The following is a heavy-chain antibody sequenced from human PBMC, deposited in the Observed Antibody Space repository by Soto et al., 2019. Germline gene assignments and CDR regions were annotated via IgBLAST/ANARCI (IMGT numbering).Heavy chain of an antibody. Sequence: QVQLVESGGGVVQPGRSLRLSCAASGFTFSSYGMHWVRQAPGKGLEWVAVIWYDGSNKYYADSVKGRFTISRDNSKNTLYLQMYSLRAEDTAVYYCARGLRVVAATQPFDYWGQGTLVTVSS. CDR2: IWYDGSNK. V-gene: IGHV3-33*01. J-gene: IGHJ4*02. D-gene: IGHD2-15*01. CDR1: GFTFSSYG. CDR3: ARGLRVVAATQPFDY.